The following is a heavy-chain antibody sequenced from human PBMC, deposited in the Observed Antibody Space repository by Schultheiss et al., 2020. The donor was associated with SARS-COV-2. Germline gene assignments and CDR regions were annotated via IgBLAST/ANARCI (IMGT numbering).Heavy chain of an antibody. D-gene: IGHD4/OR15-4a*01. J-gene: IGHJ6*02. V-gene: IGHV3-23*01. Sequence: GGSLRLSCAASGFTFSSYWMSWVRQAPGKGLEWVSAISGSGGSTYYADSVKGRFTISRDNSKNTLYLQMNSLRADDTALYYCAKDRMVVTIPTQYGMDVWGQGTTVTVSS. CDR2: ISGSGGST. CDR1: GFTFSSYW. CDR3: AKDRMVVTIPTQYGMDV.